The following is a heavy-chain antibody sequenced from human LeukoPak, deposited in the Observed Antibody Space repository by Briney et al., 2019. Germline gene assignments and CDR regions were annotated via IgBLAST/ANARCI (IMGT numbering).Heavy chain of an antibody. Sequence: GSSVKVSCKASGGTFTIYSTNWVRQAPGQGFEWMGRIIAILSQANYAQKFQGRVSITAVESTTTAYLELRSLRSEDTAVYYCATGGGYVDAFDIWGQGTMVTVSS. V-gene: IGHV1-69*11. CDR3: ATGGGYVDAFDI. CDR2: IIAILSQA. J-gene: IGHJ3*02. CDR1: GGTFTIYS. D-gene: IGHD5-12*01.